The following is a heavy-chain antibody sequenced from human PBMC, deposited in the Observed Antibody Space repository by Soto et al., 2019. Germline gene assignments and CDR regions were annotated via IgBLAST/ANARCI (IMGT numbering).Heavy chain of an antibody. CDR3: ARDSTSMGYCSGGSCLYGMDV. J-gene: IGHJ6*02. V-gene: IGHV1-69*13. Sequence: SVKVSCKASGGTFSSYAISWVRQAPGQGLEWMGGIIPIFGTANYAQKFQGRVTITADESTSTAYMELSSLRSEDTAVYYCARDSTSMGYCSGGSCLYGMDVWGQGTTVTVSS. D-gene: IGHD2-15*01. CDR1: GGTFSSYA. CDR2: IIPIFGTA.